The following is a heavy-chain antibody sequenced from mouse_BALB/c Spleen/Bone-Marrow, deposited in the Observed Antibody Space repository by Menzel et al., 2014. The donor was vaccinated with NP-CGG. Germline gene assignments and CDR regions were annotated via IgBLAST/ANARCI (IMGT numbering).Heavy chain of an antibody. Sequence: EVQLVESGAELVKPGASVKLSCTASGFNIKDTYMHWVKQRPEQGLEWIGRIDPANGNTKYDPKFQGKATITADTSSNTAYLQLSSLTPEDTAVYYCASYYYGSSLFAYWGQGTLVTVSA. CDR3: ASYYYGSSLFAY. CDR1: GFNIKDTY. CDR2: IDPANGNT. J-gene: IGHJ3*01. V-gene: IGHV14-3*02. D-gene: IGHD1-1*01.